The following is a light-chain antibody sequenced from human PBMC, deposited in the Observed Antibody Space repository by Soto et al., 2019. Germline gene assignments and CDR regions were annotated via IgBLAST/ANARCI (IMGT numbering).Light chain of an antibody. Sequence: IPLTQSPSSLSASVGDRVTITCRASQGISSYLAWYQQKPGKAPKLLIYAASTLQSGVPSRFSGSGSGTDFTRTISSLQPEDFATYYYQQLNSYPRTFGGGTKVEIK. V-gene: IGKV1-9*01. CDR1: QGISSY. J-gene: IGKJ4*01. CDR2: AAS. CDR3: QQLNSYPRT.